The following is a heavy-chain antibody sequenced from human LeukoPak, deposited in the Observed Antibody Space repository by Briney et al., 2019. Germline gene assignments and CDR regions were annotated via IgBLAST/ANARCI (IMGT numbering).Heavy chain of an antibody. CDR3: ARQVPYTSRPDY. CDR1: GDSIYIYY. D-gene: IGHD2-2*01. J-gene: IGHJ4*02. V-gene: IGHV4-59*08. Sequence: SETLSLTCTVSGDSIYIYYWTWIRQPPGKGLEWVGYIYYSGSTNYNPSLKSRVAISVDTSKNQFYMKLDSVAAADTAVYYCARQVPYTSRPDYWGQGTLVTVSS. CDR2: IYYSGST.